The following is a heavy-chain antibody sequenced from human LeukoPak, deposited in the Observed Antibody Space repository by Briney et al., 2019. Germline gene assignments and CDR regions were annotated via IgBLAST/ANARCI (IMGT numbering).Heavy chain of an antibody. CDR1: GFRLSSYG. V-gene: IGHV3-23*03. D-gene: IGHD3-10*02. CDR3: AELGITMIGGV. CDR2: IYSGGST. J-gene: IGHJ6*04. Sequence: PGGSLRLSCSASGFRLSSYGMSWVRQAPGKGLEWVSVIYSGGSTYYADSVKGRFTISRDNSKNTLYLQMNSLRAEDTAVYYCAELGITMIGGVWGKGTTVTISS.